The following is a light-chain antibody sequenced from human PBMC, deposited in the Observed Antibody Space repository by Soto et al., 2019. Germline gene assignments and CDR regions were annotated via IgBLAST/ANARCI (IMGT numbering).Light chain of an antibody. Sequence: DIQMTQSPSTLSASVGDRVTITCRASQGISGRLAWYQQKPGKAPNLLIYDVSNLESGVPSRFSGTGSGTEFTLTINSLQPDDFGTYYCQQYNSYSTFGPGTKVEVK. CDR2: DVS. CDR3: QQYNSYST. V-gene: IGKV1-5*01. CDR1: QGISGR. J-gene: IGKJ1*01.